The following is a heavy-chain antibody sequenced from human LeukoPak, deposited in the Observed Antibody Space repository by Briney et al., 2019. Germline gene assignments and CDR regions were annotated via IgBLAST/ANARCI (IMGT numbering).Heavy chain of an antibody. CDR1: GGSISSGSYY. Sequence: PSQTLSLTCTVSGGSISSGSYYWSWIRQPAGKGLEWIGRIYTSGSTDYNPSLKSRVTISVDTSKNQFSLKLSSVTAADTAVYYCASLGGSGSSVWGQGTLVTVSS. CDR3: ASLGGSGSSV. V-gene: IGHV4-61*02. D-gene: IGHD3-10*01. CDR2: IYTSGST. J-gene: IGHJ4*02.